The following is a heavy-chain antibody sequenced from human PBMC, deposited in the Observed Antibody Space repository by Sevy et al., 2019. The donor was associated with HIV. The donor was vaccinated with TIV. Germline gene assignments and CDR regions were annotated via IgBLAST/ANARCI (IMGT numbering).Heavy chain of an antibody. CDR1: GYTFTSYG. J-gene: IGHJ4*02. Sequence: ASVKVSCKASGYTFTSYGISWVRQAPGQGLEWMGWISAYNGNTNYAQKLQGRVTMTTDTSTSTAYMELRSLRSDDTAVYYCARGIPLTSAYSFFSLVDYWGQGTLVTVSS. CDR3: ARGIPLTSAYSFFSLVDY. CDR2: ISAYNGNT. V-gene: IGHV1-18*01. D-gene: IGHD2-21*01.